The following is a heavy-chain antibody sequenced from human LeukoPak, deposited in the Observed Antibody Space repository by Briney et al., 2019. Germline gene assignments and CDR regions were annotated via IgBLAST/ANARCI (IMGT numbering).Heavy chain of an antibody. D-gene: IGHD1-1*01. Sequence: PSETLSLTCTVSGGSITNSYWNWIRQSPGKGLEWIGYINYSGSTNYNPSLKSRVTISVDTSKNQFSLKLSSVTAADTAVYFCARDPLSTNDFDIWGQGTLVTVSS. CDR1: GGSITNSY. CDR3: ARDPLSTNDFDI. J-gene: IGHJ3*02. V-gene: IGHV4-59*01. CDR2: INYSGST.